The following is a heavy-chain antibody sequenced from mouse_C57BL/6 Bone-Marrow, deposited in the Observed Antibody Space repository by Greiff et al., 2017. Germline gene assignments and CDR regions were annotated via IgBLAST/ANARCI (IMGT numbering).Heavy chain of an antibody. CDR2: IYPGDGDT. D-gene: IGHD2-1*01. CDR1: GYAFSSSW. V-gene: IGHV1-82*01. J-gene: IGHJ1*03. CDR3: ARIYYGNPGV. Sequence: QVQLQQSGPELVKPGASVKISCKASGYAFSSSWMNWVKQRPGKGLEWIGRIYPGDGDTNYNGKFKGKATLTADKSSSTAYMQLSSLTSEDSAVYFCARIYYGNPGVWGTGTTVTVSS.